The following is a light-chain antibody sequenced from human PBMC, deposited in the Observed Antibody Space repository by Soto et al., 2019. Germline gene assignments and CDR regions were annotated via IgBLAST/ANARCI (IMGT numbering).Light chain of an antibody. CDR1: QSVDSY. Sequence: DIQMTQSPSSLSASVGDRVTITCRARQSVDSYLNGYQQKPGKAPNLLIYSASRLKSGVPSRFSGSGSGTDFTLTISSLQPEDFATYYCQQSESGLPVGGGTKVEIK. J-gene: IGKJ4*01. CDR3: QQSESGLP. V-gene: IGKV1-39*01. CDR2: SAS.